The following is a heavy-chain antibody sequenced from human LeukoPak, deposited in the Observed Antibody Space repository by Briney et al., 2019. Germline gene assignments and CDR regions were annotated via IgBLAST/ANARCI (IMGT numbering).Heavy chain of an antibody. Sequence: GASVKVSCKASGYTFTSYGISWVRQAPGQGLEWMGWINPNSGGTNYAQKFQGRVTMTRDTSISTAYMELSRLRPDDTAVYYCARDRLSIAAAGTLNWFDPWGQGTLVTVSS. D-gene: IGHD6-13*01. CDR3: ARDRLSIAAAGTLNWFDP. V-gene: IGHV1-2*02. J-gene: IGHJ5*02. CDR1: GYTFTSYG. CDR2: INPNSGGT.